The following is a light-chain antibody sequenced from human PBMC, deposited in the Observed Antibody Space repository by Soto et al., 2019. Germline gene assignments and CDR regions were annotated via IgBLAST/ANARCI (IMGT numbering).Light chain of an antibody. Sequence: AIQLTQSPSSLSASVGDRVTITCRASQGVSSALAWYQQKPGIPPKLLIYDVSTLEGGVPSRFGGSGAGTDFTLTISSLQPGDFATYYCQQFYTYPLTFGGGTRVEI. J-gene: IGKJ4*01. CDR1: QGVSSA. CDR3: QQFYTYPLT. CDR2: DVS. V-gene: IGKV1-13*02.